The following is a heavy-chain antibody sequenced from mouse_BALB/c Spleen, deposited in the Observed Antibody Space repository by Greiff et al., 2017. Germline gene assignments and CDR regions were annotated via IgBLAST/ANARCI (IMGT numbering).Heavy chain of an antibody. CDR3: ARYGNYAMDY. J-gene: IGHJ4*01. CDR1: GYSFTGYF. CDR2: INPYNGDT. V-gene: IGHV1-20*02. D-gene: IGHD2-1*01. Sequence: VQLKESGPELVKPGASVKISCKASGYSFTGYFMNWVMQSHGKSLEWIGRINPYNGDTFYNQKFKGKATLTVDKSSSTAHMELRSLASEDSAVYYCARYGNYAMDYWGQGTSVTVSS.